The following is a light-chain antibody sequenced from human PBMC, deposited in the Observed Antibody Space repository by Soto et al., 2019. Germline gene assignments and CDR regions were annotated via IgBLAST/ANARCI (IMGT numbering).Light chain of an antibody. V-gene: IGKV1-12*01. CDR1: QSISTW. CDR3: QQANSFPPWT. CDR2: AAS. Sequence: DIQMTPSPSSVSASVVNRVTITCRASQSISTWLAWYQQKPGKAPKLLIYAASSLQSGVPSRFSGSGSGTDFTLTISSLQPEDFATYYCQQANSFPPWTFGQGPRWIS. J-gene: IGKJ1*01.